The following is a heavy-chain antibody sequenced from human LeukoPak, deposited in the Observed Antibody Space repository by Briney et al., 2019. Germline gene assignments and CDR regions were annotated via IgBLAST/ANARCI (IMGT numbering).Heavy chain of an antibody. D-gene: IGHD4-17*01. CDR3: ARDLGTTVNAFDI. J-gene: IGHJ3*02. CDR1: GYTFTGYD. Sequence: ASVKVSCKASGYTFTGYDMHWVRQAPGQGLEWMGWINPNSGGTNYAQKFQGRVTMTRDTSISTAYMELSRLRSDDTAVYYCARDLGTTVNAFDIWGQGTMVTVSS. CDR2: INPNSGGT. V-gene: IGHV1-2*02.